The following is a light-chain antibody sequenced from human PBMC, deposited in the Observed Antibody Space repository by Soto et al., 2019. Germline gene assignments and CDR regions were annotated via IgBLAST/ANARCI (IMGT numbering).Light chain of an antibody. CDR3: QQLYSYPLS. CDR1: QGISSY. Sequence: QLTQSPSSLSASVGDRVTITCRASQGISSYLAWYQQKPGKVPKLLISAASTLESGVPLRFSGGGFGTDLTLTIRSLQPEDFATYYCQQLYSYPLSFGGGTKVEIK. J-gene: IGKJ4*01. CDR2: AAS. V-gene: IGKV1-9*01.